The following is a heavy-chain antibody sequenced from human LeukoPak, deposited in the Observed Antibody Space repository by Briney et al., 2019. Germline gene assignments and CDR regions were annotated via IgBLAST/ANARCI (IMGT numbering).Heavy chain of an antibody. CDR2: FNHSGRT. CDR1: GGSFSAYY. J-gene: IGHJ4*02. V-gene: IGHV4-34*01. D-gene: IGHD5-12*01. Sequence: SETLSLTCAVYGGSFSAYYWSWIRQPPGKGLEWMGEFNHSGRTNYNASLKSRVTISVDTSKNQFSLKMSYVTAADAAVYYCARSPRYSGYDYGSDYWGRGILVTVSS. CDR3: ARSPRYSGYDYGSDY.